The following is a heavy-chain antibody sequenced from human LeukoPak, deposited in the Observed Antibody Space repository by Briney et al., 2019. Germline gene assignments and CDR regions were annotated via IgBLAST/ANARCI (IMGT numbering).Heavy chain of an antibody. CDR1: GFTFINYA. CDR3: ARGHNSGSYYYMDV. Sequence: GGSLRLSGAASGFTFINYAMTWVRQAPGKGPEWVSGFTGGGGGAYYADSVKGRFTISRDNSMNTLSLQMNSLRAEDTAIYYCARGHNSGSYYYMDVWGKGTTVTVSS. J-gene: IGHJ6*03. V-gene: IGHV3-23*01. D-gene: IGHD6-19*01. CDR2: FTGGGGGA.